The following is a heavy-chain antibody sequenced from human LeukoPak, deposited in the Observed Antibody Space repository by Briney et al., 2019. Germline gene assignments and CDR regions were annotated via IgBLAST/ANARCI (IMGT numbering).Heavy chain of an antibody. CDR3: ARGGVTTEHPYYYGMDV. Sequence: GRSLRLSCAASGFTFSSYAMHWVRQAPGKGLEWVAVISYDGSNKYYADSAKGRFTISRDNSKNTLYLQMNSLRAEDTAVYYCARGGVTTEHPYYYGMDVWGQGTTVTVSS. D-gene: IGHD4-11*01. J-gene: IGHJ6*02. V-gene: IGHV3-30-3*01. CDR1: GFTFSSYA. CDR2: ISYDGSNK.